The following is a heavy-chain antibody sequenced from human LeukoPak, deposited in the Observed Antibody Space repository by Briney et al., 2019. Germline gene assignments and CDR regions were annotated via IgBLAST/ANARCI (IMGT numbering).Heavy chain of an antibody. Sequence: GASVKVSCKASGGTFSSYAISWVRQAPGQGLEWMGGIIPIFGTANYAQKFQGRVTITADKSTSTAYMELSSLRSEDTAVYYCARGRGRVDFWSGYLNYYYMDVWGKGTTVTVSS. CDR3: ARGRGRVDFWSGYLNYYYMDV. J-gene: IGHJ6*03. CDR1: GGTFSSYA. CDR2: IIPIFGTA. V-gene: IGHV1-69*06. D-gene: IGHD3-3*01.